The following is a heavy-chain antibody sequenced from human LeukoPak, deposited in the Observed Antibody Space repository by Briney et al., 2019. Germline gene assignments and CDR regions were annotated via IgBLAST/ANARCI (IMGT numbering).Heavy chain of an antibody. CDR1: GFTFSSYT. Sequence: RGSLRLSCAASGFTFSSYTMNWVRQAPGKGLEWVSSITSSSSHIYYADSVKGRFTISRDNAKNSLFLQMNSLRAEDTAVYYCARLRGYYFDYWGQGTLVTVSS. D-gene: IGHD3-22*01. J-gene: IGHJ4*02. V-gene: IGHV3-21*01. CDR2: ITSSSSHI. CDR3: ARLRGYYFDY.